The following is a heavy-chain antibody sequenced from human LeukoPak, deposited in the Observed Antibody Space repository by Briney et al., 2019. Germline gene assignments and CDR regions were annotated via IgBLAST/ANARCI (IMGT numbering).Heavy chain of an antibody. J-gene: IGHJ5*02. CDR2: ISDSGGST. CDR3: AKFTAAAPWGWFDP. Sequence: GGSLRLSCAASGFTFSSYAMSWVRQAPGKGLEWVSAISDSGGSTYYADSVKGRFTISRDNSKNTLYLQMNSLRAEDTAVYYCAKFTAAAPWGWFDPWGQGTLVTVFS. CDR1: GFTFSSYA. V-gene: IGHV3-23*01. D-gene: IGHD6-13*01.